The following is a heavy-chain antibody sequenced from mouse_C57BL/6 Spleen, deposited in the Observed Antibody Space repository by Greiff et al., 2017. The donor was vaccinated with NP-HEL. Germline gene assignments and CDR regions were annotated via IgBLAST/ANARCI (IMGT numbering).Heavy chain of an antibody. D-gene: IGHD4-1*01. V-gene: IGHV1-50*01. Sequence: QVQLQQPGAELVKPGASVKLSCKASGYTFTSYWMQWVKQRPGQGLEWIGEIDPSDSYTNYNQKFKGKATLTVDTSSSTAYMQLSSLTSEDSAVYYCASGDDWDLFAYWGQGTLVTVSA. CDR3: ASGDDWDLFAY. CDR1: GYTFTSYW. J-gene: IGHJ3*01. CDR2: IDPSDSYT.